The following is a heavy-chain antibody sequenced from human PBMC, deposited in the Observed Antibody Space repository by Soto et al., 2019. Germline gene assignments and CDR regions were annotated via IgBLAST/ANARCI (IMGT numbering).Heavy chain of an antibody. V-gene: IGHV6-1*01. J-gene: IGHJ6*03. CDR1: GDSVSSNSAA. CDR3: AREVIMTTVTNSYYYYYMDV. Sequence: SQTLSITCAISGDSVSSNSAAWNWIRQSQSRGLEWLGRTYYRSKWYNDYAVSVKSRITINPDTSKNQFSLQLNSVTPEDTAVYYCAREVIMTTVTNSYYYYYMDVWGKGTTVTVSS. CDR2: TYYRSKWYN. D-gene: IGHD4-17*01.